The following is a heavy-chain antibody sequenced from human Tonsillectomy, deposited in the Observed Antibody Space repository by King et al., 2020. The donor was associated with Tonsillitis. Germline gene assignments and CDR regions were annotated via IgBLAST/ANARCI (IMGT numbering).Heavy chain of an antibody. CDR2: INHSGST. J-gene: IGHJ4*01. CDR1: GRSFSNYY. D-gene: IGHD3-3*01. CDR3: ARGRITIFGVITPRDLYFDY. V-gene: IGHV4-34*01. Sequence: VQLQQWGAGLLKPSETLSLTCAVYGRSFSNYYWSWIRQPPGKGLEWIGEINHSGSTNYNPSLKSRVTISVDTSKNQFSLKLSSVTAADTAVYYCARGRITIFGVITPRDLYFDYWGHGTLVTVSS.